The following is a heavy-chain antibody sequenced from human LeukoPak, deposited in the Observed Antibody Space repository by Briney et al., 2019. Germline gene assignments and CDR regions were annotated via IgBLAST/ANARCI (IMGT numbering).Heavy chain of an antibody. CDR3: ARVPGGVRTGQFDY. D-gene: IGHD1-1*01. Sequence: PGGSLRLSCAASGFTFSSYAMHWVRQAPGKGREWVAVISSDGSSKYYADSVKGRCTISRDNSKNTLYLQMNSLRAEDTAVYYCARVPGGVRTGQFDYWGQGTLVTVPS. CDR2: ISSDGSSK. CDR1: GFTFSSYA. J-gene: IGHJ4*02. V-gene: IGHV3-30-3*01.